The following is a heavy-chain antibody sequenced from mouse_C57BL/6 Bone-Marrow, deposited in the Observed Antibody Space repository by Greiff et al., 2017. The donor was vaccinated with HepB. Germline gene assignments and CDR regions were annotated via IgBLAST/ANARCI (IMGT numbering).Heavy chain of an antibody. CDR2: ISDGGSYT. CDR3: ARDTTVVSWYYFDY. V-gene: IGHV5-4*01. J-gene: IGHJ2*01. D-gene: IGHD1-1*01. Sequence: EVHLVESGGGLVKPGGSLKLSCAASGFTFSSYAMSWVRQTPEKRLEWVATISDGGSYTYYPDNVKGRFTISRDNAKNNLYLQMSHLKSEDTAMYYGARDTTVVSWYYFDYWGQGTTLTVSS. CDR1: GFTFSSYA.